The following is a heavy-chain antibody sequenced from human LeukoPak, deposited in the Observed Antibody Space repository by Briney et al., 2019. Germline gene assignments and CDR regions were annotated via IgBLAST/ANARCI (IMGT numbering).Heavy chain of an antibody. D-gene: IGHD5-18*01. V-gene: IGHV3-23*01. J-gene: IGHJ4*02. Sequence: GGSLRLSCAASGFTLSRYGMNWVRHAPGKGLVWVSAISGSGGSTYYADSVKGRFTISRDNSKNTLYLQMNSLRAEDTAVYYCTKGTIWLPFDYWGQGTLVTVSS. CDR2: ISGSGGST. CDR3: TKGTIWLPFDY. CDR1: GFTLSRYG.